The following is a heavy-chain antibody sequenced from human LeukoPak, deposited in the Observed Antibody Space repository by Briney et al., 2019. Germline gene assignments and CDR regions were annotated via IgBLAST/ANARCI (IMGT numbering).Heavy chain of an antibody. V-gene: IGHV4-4*07. CDR1: DGSISSYY. J-gene: IGHJ4*02. CDR3: ARGGEWELLMGGFDY. CDR2: IYTSGST. Sequence: PSETLSLTCTDSDGSISSYYWSWIRQPAGKGLEWIGRIYTSGSTNYNPSLKSRVTMSVDTSKNQFSLKLSSVTAADTAVYYCARGGEWELLMGGFDYWGQGTLVTVSS. D-gene: IGHD1-26*01.